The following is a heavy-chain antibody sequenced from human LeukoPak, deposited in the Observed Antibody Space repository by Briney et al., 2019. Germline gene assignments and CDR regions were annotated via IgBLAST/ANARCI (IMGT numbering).Heavy chain of an antibody. CDR3: ARQNRYSSSWYPTRYFQH. Sequence: PSESLSLTCAVYGGSFSGYYWSWIRQPPGKGLEWIGEINHSGSTNYNPSLKSRVTISVDTSKNQFSLKLSSVTAADTAVYYCARQNRYSSSWYPTRYFQHWGQGTLVTVSS. D-gene: IGHD6-13*01. CDR1: GGSFSGYY. J-gene: IGHJ1*01. CDR2: INHSGST. V-gene: IGHV4-34*01.